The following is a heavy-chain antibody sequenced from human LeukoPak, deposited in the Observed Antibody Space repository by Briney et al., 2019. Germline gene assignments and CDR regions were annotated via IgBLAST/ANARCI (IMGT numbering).Heavy chain of an antibody. Sequence: PGGSLSLLCAASGFTFSSHWMSWARQAPGKGLEWVANIKQDGSEIYYVDSVKGRFTISRDNAKNSLYLQMNRLRAEDTSVSYCARVVAMARGGPFDGWGEGTLVTVYS. D-gene: IGHD5-12*01. CDR2: IKQDGSEI. J-gene: IGHJ4*02. CDR1: GFTFSSHW. V-gene: IGHV3-7*05. CDR3: ARVVAMARGGPFDG.